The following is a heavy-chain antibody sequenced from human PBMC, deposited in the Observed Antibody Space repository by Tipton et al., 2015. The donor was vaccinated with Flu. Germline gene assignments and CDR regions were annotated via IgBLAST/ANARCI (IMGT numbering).Heavy chain of an antibody. Sequence: TLSLTCSVSGNSIGINYYWNWIRQPAGRELEWIGRIYKTGVTNDNPSLTSRVTISVDRAKNHLSLTLTSVTAADTAVYYCARRDYSNYVSDPKSWFDPWGQGTLVAVSS. J-gene: IGHJ5*02. CDR1: GNSIGINYY. V-gene: IGHV4-61*02. CDR2: IYKTGVT. D-gene: IGHD4-11*01. CDR3: ARRDYSNYVSDPKSWFDP.